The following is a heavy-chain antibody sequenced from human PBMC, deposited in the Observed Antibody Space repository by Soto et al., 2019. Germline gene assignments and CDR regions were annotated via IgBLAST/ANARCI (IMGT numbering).Heavy chain of an antibody. Sequence: GASVKVSCKASGYTFTSYAMHWVRQAPGQRLEWMGWINAGNGNTKYSQKFQGRVTITRDTSASTAYMELSSLRSEDTAVYYCARGLHYYYGMDVWGQGTTVTVSS. V-gene: IGHV1-3*01. CDR3: ARGLHYYYGMDV. CDR2: INAGNGNT. J-gene: IGHJ6*02. CDR1: GYTFTSYA.